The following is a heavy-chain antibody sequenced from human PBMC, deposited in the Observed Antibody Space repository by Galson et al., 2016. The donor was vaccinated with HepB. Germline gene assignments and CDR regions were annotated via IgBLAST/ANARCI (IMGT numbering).Heavy chain of an antibody. CDR3: AKMRDHDRTGYVLVFDY. D-gene: IGHD3-22*01. CDR1: GASIKSDP. Sequence: SETLSLTCSVAGASIKSDPWSWIRQSPGKGLEWIGYIYFSRSSRYNPSLKRRATISMDTSKNQFSLKLNSVTAADTAVYYCAKMRDHDRTGYVLVFDYWGQGTLVTVSS. V-gene: IGHV4-59*01. J-gene: IGHJ4*02. CDR2: IYFSRSS.